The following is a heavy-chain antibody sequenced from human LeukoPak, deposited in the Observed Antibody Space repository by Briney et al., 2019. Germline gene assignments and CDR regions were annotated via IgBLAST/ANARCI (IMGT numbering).Heavy chain of an antibody. CDR2: THESGTT. V-gene: IGHV4-59*01. CDR3: ARSRGGYGDYGSWFDP. J-gene: IGHJ5*02. D-gene: IGHD4-17*01. Sequence: PSETLSLTCTVSGGSISSFFWNWIRQPPGKGLEWIAFTHESGTTNYNPSLKSRVTMSLDTSKNQFSLRLSSVTTADTAFYYCARSRGGYGDYGSWFDPWGQGTLVNVSS. CDR1: GGSISSFF.